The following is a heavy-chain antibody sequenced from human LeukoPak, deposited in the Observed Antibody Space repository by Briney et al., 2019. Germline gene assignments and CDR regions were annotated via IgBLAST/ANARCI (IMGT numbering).Heavy chain of an antibody. Sequence: SSETLSLTCTVSGGSFSVYYWSWIRQPPGKGLEWIGYIYYSGSTYYNPSLKSRVTISVDTSKNQFSLKLSSVTAADTAVYYCARNLGDGDYSDYWGQGTLVTVSS. CDR2: IYYSGST. CDR3: ARNLGDGDYSDY. CDR1: GGSFSVYY. J-gene: IGHJ4*02. D-gene: IGHD3-10*01. V-gene: IGHV4-30-4*01.